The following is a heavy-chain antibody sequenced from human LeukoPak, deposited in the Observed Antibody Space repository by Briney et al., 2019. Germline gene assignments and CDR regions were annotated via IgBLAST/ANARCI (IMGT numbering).Heavy chain of an antibody. CDR3: ARLGYCSSTSCYRWFDP. CDR2: IYYSGST. CDR1: GGSMSNYY. J-gene: IGHJ5*02. V-gene: IGHV4-59*08. D-gene: IGHD2-2*01. Sequence: PSETLSLTCTVSGGSMSNYYWSWIRQPPGKGLEWIGYIYYSGSTNYNPSLKSRVTISLDTSKNQFSLKLSSVTAADTAVYYCARLGYCSSTSCYRWFDPWGQGTLVTVSS.